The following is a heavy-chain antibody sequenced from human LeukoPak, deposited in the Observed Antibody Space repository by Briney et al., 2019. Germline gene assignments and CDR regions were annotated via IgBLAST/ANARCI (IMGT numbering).Heavy chain of an antibody. Sequence: GRSLRLSCVASGFTFNSYAMHWVRQAPGQGLEWVAVIAYDGSNKYYAESVKGRFTISRDNSENTLFLQMNSLRVEDTAVYYCDRDAVMGTAVTTAADWGQGALVTVSS. CDR3: DRDAVMGTAVTTAAD. CDR2: IAYDGSNK. D-gene: IGHD4-17*01. V-gene: IGHV3-30*04. CDR1: GFTFNSYA. J-gene: IGHJ4*02.